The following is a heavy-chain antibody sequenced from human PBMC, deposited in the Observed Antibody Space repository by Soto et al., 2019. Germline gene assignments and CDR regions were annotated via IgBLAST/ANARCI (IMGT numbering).Heavy chain of an antibody. CDR1: GFSFTDAW. CDR3: TRPPLGYCTTSTCYDYFDY. J-gene: IGHJ4*02. D-gene: IGHD2-8*01. V-gene: IGHV3-15*01. Sequence: EVQLVESGGGLVEPGGSLTLSCAASGFSFTDAWMNWVRLTPGKRLEWVGRIMASIFSVTVDCAAPVKGRFTISNDDSTNTLFPHMNSLKTEDTAIYYCTRPPLGYCTTSTCYDYFDYWGQGALVTVSS. CDR2: IMASIFSVTV.